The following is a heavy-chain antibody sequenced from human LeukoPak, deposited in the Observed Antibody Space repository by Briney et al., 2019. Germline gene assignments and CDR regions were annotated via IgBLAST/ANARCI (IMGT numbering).Heavy chain of an antibody. J-gene: IGHJ4*02. V-gene: IGHV4-59*08. Sequence: SETLSLTCTVSGGSISSYYWSWIRQPPGKGLEWIGYIYYSGGTNYNPSLKSRVTISVDTSKNQFSLKLSSVTAADTAVYYCARSDTAMVNLDYWGQGTLVTVSS. CDR2: IYYSGGT. CDR1: GGSISSYY. D-gene: IGHD5-18*01. CDR3: ARSDTAMVNLDY.